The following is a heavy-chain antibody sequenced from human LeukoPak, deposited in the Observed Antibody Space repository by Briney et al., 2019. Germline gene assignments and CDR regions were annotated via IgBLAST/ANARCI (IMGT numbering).Heavy chain of an antibody. V-gene: IGHV3-7*01. Sequence: GGSPRLSCAASGFTFSSYWMSWVRQAPGKGLEWVANIKEDGSEKYYVDSVMGRFTISRDNAKNSLYLQMNSLRAGDTALYYCARDQMAMPAWGQGTLVTVSS. J-gene: IGHJ5*02. CDR2: IKEDGSEK. CDR1: GFTFSSYW. CDR3: ARDQMAMPA. D-gene: IGHD5-24*01.